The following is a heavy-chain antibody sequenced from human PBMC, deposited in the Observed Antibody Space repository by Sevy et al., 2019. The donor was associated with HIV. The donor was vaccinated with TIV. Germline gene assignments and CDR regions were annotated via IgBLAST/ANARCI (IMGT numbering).Heavy chain of an antibody. J-gene: IGHJ4*01. CDR2: IRYDGSDK. Sequence: GGSLRLSCTASGFTFRNFGMHWVRQVPGKGLQWVTFIRYDGSDKYYAASVKGRFTISRDDSKNTLYLQMDSLRPEDTAIYYCAKDLAGPGRRYFDYWGHGTLVTVSS. D-gene: IGHD6-13*01. CDR1: GFTFRNFG. V-gene: IGHV3-30*02. CDR3: AKDLAGPGRRYFDY.